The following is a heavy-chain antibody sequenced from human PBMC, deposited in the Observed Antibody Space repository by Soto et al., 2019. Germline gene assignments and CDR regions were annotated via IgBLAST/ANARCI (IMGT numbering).Heavy chain of an antibody. Sequence: EVQLLESGGGLVQPGGSLRLSCAASGFTFSSYAMNWVRQAPGKGLEWVSAISGSGGSIYYADSVKGRFTISRDNSKNTLFQQMNSLRAEDTAVYYCSKTTTARIAVAPRGLFDYWDQGTLVTVSS. J-gene: IGHJ4*02. V-gene: IGHV3-23*01. CDR2: ISGSGGSI. CDR1: GFTFSSYA. CDR3: SKTTTARIAVAPRGLFDY. D-gene: IGHD6-19*01.